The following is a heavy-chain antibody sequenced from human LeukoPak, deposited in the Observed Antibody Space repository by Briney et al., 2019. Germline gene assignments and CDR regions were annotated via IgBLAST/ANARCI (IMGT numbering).Heavy chain of an antibody. CDR2: IHPGDSDT. CDR3: AKRRWKILTDSSDWFDP. V-gene: IGHV5-51*01. J-gene: IGHJ5*02. CDR1: GFTFSNYW. Sequence: GESLKISCKGSGFTFSNYWIGWVRQMPGKGLEWMGIIHPGDSDTHYSPSFQGQVTISADDSISTLYLQWSSLKTSDTAIYYCAKRRWKILTDSSDWFDPWGQGTLVTVSS. D-gene: IGHD3-9*01.